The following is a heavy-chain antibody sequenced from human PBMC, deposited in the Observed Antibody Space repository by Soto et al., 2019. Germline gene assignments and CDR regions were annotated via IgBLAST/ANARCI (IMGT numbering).Heavy chain of an antibody. D-gene: IGHD6-19*01. V-gene: IGHV1-69*13. Sequence: GASVKVSCKASGGTFSSYAISWVRQAPGQGLEWMGGIIPIFGTANYAQKFQGRVTITADESTSTAYMELSSLRSEDTAVYYCAKIRGPGYSSGWTPDYYYGMDVWGQGTTVTVSS. CDR1: GGTFSSYA. J-gene: IGHJ6*02. CDR3: AKIRGPGYSSGWTPDYYYGMDV. CDR2: IIPIFGTA.